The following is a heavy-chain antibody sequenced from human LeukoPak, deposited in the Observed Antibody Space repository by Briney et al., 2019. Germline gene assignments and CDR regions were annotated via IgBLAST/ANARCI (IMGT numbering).Heavy chain of an antibody. CDR3: ARGQGNWFDP. CDR1: RYTFTSYD. CDR2: MNPNTGNT. J-gene: IGHJ5*02. Sequence: GASVKVSCKASRYTFTSYDINWVRRATGEGLEWMGWMNPNTGNTGYAQKFQGRVTMTRDTSVSTAYMELSSLRSEDTAVYYCARGQGNWFDPWGQGTLVTVSS. V-gene: IGHV1-8*01.